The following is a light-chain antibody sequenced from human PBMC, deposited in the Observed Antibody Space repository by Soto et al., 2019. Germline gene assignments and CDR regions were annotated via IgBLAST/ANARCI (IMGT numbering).Light chain of an antibody. CDR3: QQYKNWWT. J-gene: IGKJ1*01. CDR2: GAS. CDR1: QSVSSN. Sequence: EIVMTQSPATLSVFPGERATLSCRASQSVSSNLAWYQHKPGQAPRLLIYGASIRATGIPARFSGSGSRTEFTLTISRLQSEDFAVYYCQQYKNWWTFGQGTKVEVK. V-gene: IGKV3-15*01.